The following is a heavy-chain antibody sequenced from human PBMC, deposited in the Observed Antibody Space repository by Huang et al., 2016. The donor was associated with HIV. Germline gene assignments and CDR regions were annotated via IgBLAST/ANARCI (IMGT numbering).Heavy chain of an antibody. CDR1: GGPFRSYS. Sequence: QVQLLQSGAEVKKPGSSVKVSCKASGGPFRSYSIAWVRQAPGQGLEWMASLMPVVDSTNYAQKLQGRVRVTADESTSTVYMELRDLRPDDTAVYFCARGSLEYSVSSSLDYWGQGTHVTVSS. V-gene: IGHV1-69*11. J-gene: IGHJ4*02. D-gene: IGHD4-4*01. CDR2: LMPVVDST. CDR3: ARGSLEYSVSSSLDY.